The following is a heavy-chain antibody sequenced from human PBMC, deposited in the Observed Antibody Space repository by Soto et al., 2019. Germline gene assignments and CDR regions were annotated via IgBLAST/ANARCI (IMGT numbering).Heavy chain of an antibody. D-gene: IGHD6-6*01. CDR2: IIPIFGTA. Sequence: SVKVSCKASGGTFSSYAISWVRQAPGQGLEWMGGIIPIFGTANYAQKFQGRVTITADKSTSTAYMELSILRSEDTAVYYCATASSFYYYYGMDVWGQGTTVTVSS. CDR1: GGTFSSYA. V-gene: IGHV1-69*06. CDR3: ATASSFYYYYGMDV. J-gene: IGHJ6*02.